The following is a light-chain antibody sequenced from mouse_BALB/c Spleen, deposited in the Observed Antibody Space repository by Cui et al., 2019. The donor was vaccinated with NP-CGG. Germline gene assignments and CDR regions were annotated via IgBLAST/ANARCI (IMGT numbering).Light chain of an antibody. J-gene: IGLJ1*01. Sequence: QAVVTQESAVTTSLGETVTLTCRSSTGTVTTRNYANWVQEKPDHLFTGLIGGTNNRAPGVPARFSGSLIGDKAALTITGAQTEDEAIYFCALWYSNHWVFGGGTKLTVL. V-gene: IGLV1*01. CDR2: GTN. CDR3: ALWYSNHWV. CDR1: TGTVTTRNY.